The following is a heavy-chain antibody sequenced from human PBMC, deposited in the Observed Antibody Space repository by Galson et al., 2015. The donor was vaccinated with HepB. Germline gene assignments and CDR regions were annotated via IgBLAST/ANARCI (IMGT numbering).Heavy chain of an antibody. D-gene: IGHD2-2*02. CDR3: ARDRARYCSSTSCYTDPNGHDHDAFDI. J-gene: IGHJ3*02. CDR2: ISSSSSTI. CDR1: GFTFSSYS. V-gene: IGHV3-48*02. Sequence: SLRLSCAASGFTFSSYSMNWVRQAPGKGLEWVSYISSSSSTIYYADSVKGRFTISRDNAKNSLYLQMNSLRDEDTAVYYCARDRARYCSSTSCYTDPNGHDHDAFDIWGQGTMVTVSS.